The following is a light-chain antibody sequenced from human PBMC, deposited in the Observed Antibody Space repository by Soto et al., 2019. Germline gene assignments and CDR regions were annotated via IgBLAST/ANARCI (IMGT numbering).Light chain of an antibody. V-gene: IGKV1-12*01. CDR2: AAS. CDR3: QQANSFPPT. J-gene: IGKJ4*01. Sequence: DVQMTQSPSSVSASVGDSVTITCRASQGISNWFAWYQQTPGKAPMLLIYAASSLQSGVPSRFCGSGSGTDFTLTVSSLQPQDFAAHSGQQANSFPPTFGGGTQVQI. CDR1: QGISNW.